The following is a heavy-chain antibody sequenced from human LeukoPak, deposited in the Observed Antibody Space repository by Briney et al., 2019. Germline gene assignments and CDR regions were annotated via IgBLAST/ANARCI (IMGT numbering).Heavy chain of an antibody. CDR3: ARDRHGDFDY. D-gene: IGHD5-24*01. CDR1: GFTVSSNY. J-gene: IGHJ4*02. Sequence: GGSLRLSCAASGFTVSSNYMTWVRQAPGKGLEWVSRINSDGSSTSYADSVKGRFTISRDNAKNTLYLQMSSLRAEDTAVYYCARDRHGDFDYWGQGTLVTVSS. CDR2: INSDGSST. V-gene: IGHV3-74*01.